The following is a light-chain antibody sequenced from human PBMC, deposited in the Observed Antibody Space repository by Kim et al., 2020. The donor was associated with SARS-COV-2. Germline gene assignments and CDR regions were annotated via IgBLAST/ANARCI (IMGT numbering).Light chain of an antibody. V-gene: IGLV2-14*01. CDR2: DVS. Sequence: QSALTQPVSVSGSPGQSITISCTGTSSDIGAYNYVSWCQQHPGKAPKLMIFDVSKRPSGVSSRFSGSKSANTASLTISGLQAEDEADYYCSSYTILNTWVFGGGTQLTVL. J-gene: IGLJ3*02. CDR1: SSDIGAYNY. CDR3: SSYTILNTWV.